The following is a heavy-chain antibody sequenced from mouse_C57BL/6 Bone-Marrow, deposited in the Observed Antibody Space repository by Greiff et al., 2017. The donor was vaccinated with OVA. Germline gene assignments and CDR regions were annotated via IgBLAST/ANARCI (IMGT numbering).Heavy chain of an antibody. V-gene: IGHV2-9*01. CDR2: IWGGGST. CDR3: AKPRSTMITTIANYAMDY. D-gene: IGHD2-4*01. J-gene: IGHJ4*01. CDR1: GFSLTSYG. Sequence: VKLMESGPGLVAPSQSLSITCTVSGFSLTSYGVDWVRQPPGKGLEWLGVIWGGGSTHYNSALMSRLSISTDNSKSQIFLKMNRLQTDDTAMYYCAKPRSTMITTIANYAMDYWGQGTSVTVSS.